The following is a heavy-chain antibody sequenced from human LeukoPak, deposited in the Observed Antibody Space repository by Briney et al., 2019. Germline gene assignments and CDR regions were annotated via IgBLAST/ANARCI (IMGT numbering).Heavy chain of an antibody. J-gene: IGHJ4*02. V-gene: IGHV3-23*01. CDR1: GFTFSSYG. Sequence: GGPLRLSCAASGFTFSSYGMSWVRQAPGKGLEWVSAISGSGGSTYYADSVKGRFTISADKSISTAYLQWSSLKASDTAMYYCATLSSGYYYDYFDYWGQGTLVTVSS. D-gene: IGHD3-22*01. CDR2: ISGSGGST. CDR3: ATLSSGYYYDYFDY.